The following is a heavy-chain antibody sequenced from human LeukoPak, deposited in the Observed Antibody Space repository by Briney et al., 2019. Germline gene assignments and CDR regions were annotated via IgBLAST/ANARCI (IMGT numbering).Heavy chain of an antibody. CDR3: ARDGGRRISDW. J-gene: IGHJ4*02. D-gene: IGHD2-15*01. CDR2: IKQDGSEK. V-gene: IGHV3-7*01. CDR1: GFTFSTYW. Sequence: PGGSLRLSCAASGFTFSTYWMSWVRQAPGKGLEWVANIKQDGSEKYYVDSVKGRFTISRDNAKNSLYLQMNSLRAEDTAVYYCARDGGRRISDWWGQGALVTVSS.